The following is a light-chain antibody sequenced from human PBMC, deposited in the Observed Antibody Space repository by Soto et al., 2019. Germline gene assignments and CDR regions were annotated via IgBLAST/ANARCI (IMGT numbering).Light chain of an antibody. CDR3: QKYNSAPLT. V-gene: IGKV1-27*01. Sequence: DIEMTQSPSSLSASVGDRVTITFRTSRGISNYLAWYQQKPGKVPKLLIYGASTLQSGVPSRFTGSGSGTYFTLTVSSLQPEDVATYYCQKYNSAPLTFGGGTKVDIK. CDR2: GAS. J-gene: IGKJ4*01. CDR1: RGISNY.